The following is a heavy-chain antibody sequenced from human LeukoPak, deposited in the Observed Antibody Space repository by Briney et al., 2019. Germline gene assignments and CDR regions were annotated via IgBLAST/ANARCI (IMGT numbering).Heavy chain of an antibody. CDR2: INPNSGGT. D-gene: IGHD2-2*01. Sequence: ASVKVSCKASGYTFTGYYMHWVRQAPGQGLEWMGWINPNSGGTNYAQKFQGRVTMTRDTSISTAYMELSRLRPDDTAVYYCARDGSEDIVVVPANYYYYGMDVWGQGTTVTVSS. CDR3: ARDGSEDIVVVPANYYYYGMDV. CDR1: GYTFTGYY. J-gene: IGHJ6*02. V-gene: IGHV1-2*02.